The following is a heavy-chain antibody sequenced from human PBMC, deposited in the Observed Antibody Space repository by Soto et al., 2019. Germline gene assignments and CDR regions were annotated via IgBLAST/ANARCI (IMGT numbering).Heavy chain of an antibody. Sequence: EVQLLESGGGLVQPGGSLRLSCAASGFTFSSYAMSWVSQAPGTGLEWVSAISGSGGTTYYADSVKGRFTFSRDNSKNTLYLQMNSLRAEDTAVYYCAKTANGWFSAFDIWGQGTMVTVSS. J-gene: IGHJ3*02. CDR3: AKTANGWFSAFDI. CDR2: ISGSGGTT. D-gene: IGHD6-19*01. V-gene: IGHV3-23*01. CDR1: GFTFSSYA.